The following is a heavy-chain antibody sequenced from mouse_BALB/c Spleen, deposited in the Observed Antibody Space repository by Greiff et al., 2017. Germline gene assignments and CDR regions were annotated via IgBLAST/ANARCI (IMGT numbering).Heavy chain of an antibody. CDR2: IWGGGST. CDR3: AKQIYYGYDEINYYAMDY. CDR1: GFSLTDYG. V-gene: IGHV2-6-5*01. J-gene: IGHJ4*01. D-gene: IGHD2-2*01. Sequence: QVQLKESGPGLVAPSQSLSITCTVSGFSLTDYGVSWIRQPPGKGLEWLGVIWGGGSTYYNSALKSRLSISKDNSKSQVFLKMNSLQTDDTAMYYCAKQIYYGYDEINYYAMDYWGQGTSVTVSS.